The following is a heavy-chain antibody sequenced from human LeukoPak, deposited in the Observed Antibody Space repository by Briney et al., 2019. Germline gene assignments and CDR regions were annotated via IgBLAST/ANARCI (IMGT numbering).Heavy chain of an antibody. V-gene: IGHV3-23*01. D-gene: IGHD4-23*01. J-gene: IGHJ5*02. CDR1: GFTFSSYG. CDR2: ISGSGGST. Sequence: GGTLRLSCAASGFTFSSYGMSWVRQAPGKGLEWVSAISGSGGSTYYADSVKGRFTISRDNSKNTLYLQMNSLRAEDRAVYYCAKDRRWTARSGDWFDPWGQGTLVTVSS. CDR3: AKDRRWTARSGDWFDP.